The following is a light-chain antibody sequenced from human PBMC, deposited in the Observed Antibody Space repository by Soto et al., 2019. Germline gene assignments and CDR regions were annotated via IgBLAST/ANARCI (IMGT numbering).Light chain of an antibody. Sequence: DIQMTQSPSSLSASVGDRVTITCRASQSISSYLNWYQQKPGKAPKLLIYAASSLQSGVPSRFSGSGSGTDFTLTISSLQPEDFATYYCQQSYSTPRTFGVGTKMEIK. J-gene: IGKJ2*01. CDR1: QSISSY. CDR2: AAS. V-gene: IGKV1-39*01. CDR3: QQSYSTPRT.